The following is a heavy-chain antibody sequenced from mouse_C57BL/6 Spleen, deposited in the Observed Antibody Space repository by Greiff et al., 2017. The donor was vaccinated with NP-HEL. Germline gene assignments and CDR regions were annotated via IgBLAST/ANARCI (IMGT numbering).Heavy chain of an antibody. CDR2: IDPSDSYT. D-gene: IGHD4-1*01. V-gene: IGHV1-69*01. CDR1: GYTFTSYW. Sequence: VQLQQPGAELVMPGASVKLSCKASGYTFTSYWMHWVKQRPGQGLEWIGEIDPSDSYTNYNQKFKGKSTSTVDKSSSTAYMQLSSLTSEDSAVYYCARSGLGRNYAMDYWGQGTSVTVSS. CDR3: ARSGLGRNYAMDY. J-gene: IGHJ4*01.